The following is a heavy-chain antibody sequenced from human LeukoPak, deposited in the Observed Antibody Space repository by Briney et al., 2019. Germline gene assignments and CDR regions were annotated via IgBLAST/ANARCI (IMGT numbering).Heavy chain of an antibody. Sequence: GGSLRLSCAASGFTFSDYYMSWFRQAPGKGLEWVSYIGSGGGPIYYADSVKGRFTISRDNSKNTLYLQMNSLRAEDTAVYYCAKVGPRDGYREYYFDYWGQGTLVTVSS. CDR1: GFTFSDYY. CDR2: IGSGGGPI. J-gene: IGHJ4*02. CDR3: AKVGPRDGYREYYFDY. D-gene: IGHD5-24*01. V-gene: IGHV3-11*01.